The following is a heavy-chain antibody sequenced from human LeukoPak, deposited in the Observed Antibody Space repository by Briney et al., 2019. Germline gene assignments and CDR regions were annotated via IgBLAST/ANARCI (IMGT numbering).Heavy chain of an antibody. Sequence: GGSLRLSCAASGFTFSDYYMSWIRQAPGKGLEWVSYISSSGSTIYYADSVKGRFTISRDNSKNTLYLQMNSLRAEDTAVYYCAREVELSPFDYWGQGILVTVSS. CDR1: GFTFSDYY. V-gene: IGHV3-11*04. J-gene: IGHJ4*02. D-gene: IGHD1-7*01. CDR2: ISSSGSTI. CDR3: AREVELSPFDY.